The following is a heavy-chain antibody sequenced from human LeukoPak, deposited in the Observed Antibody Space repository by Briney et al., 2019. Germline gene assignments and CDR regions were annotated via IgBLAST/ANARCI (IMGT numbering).Heavy chain of an antibody. CDR1: GYTFTGYY. CDR2: INPNSGGT. D-gene: IGHD3-10*01. V-gene: IGHV1-2*02. J-gene: IGHJ4*02. CDR3: ARVSVQYYYGSGSYYNVYFDY. Sequence: ASVKVSCKASGYTFTGYYMHWVRQAPGQGLEWMGWINPNSGGTNYAQKFQGRVTMTRDTSISTAYMELSRLRSDDTAVHYCARVSVQYYYGSGSYYNVYFDYWGQGTLVTVSS.